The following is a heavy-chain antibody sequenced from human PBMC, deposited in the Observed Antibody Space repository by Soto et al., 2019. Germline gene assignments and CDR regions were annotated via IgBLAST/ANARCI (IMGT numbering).Heavy chain of an antibody. CDR3: AREVLWSRYFDY. Sequence: QVQLVESGGGVVQPGRSLRLSCAASGFIFSNYVMYWVRQAPGKGLEWVAFMSYDGTTKSYADSVKGRFTISRDNSKNTLYLQMNSLRPEDTGVYYRAREVLWSRYFDYWGQGTLVTVSS. D-gene: IGHD3-10*01. CDR1: GFIFSNYV. V-gene: IGHV3-30-3*01. J-gene: IGHJ4*02. CDR2: MSYDGTTK.